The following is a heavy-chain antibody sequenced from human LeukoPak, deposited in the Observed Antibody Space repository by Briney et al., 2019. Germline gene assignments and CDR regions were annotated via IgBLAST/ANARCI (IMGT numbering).Heavy chain of an antibody. CDR1: GYTLTELS. CDR2: FDPEDGET. CDR3: ATLNYYGSGSYYNYGMDV. D-gene: IGHD3-10*01. V-gene: IGHV1-24*01. J-gene: IGHJ6*02. Sequence: ASVKVSCKVSGYTLTELSMHWVRQAPGTGLEWMGGFDPEDGETIYAQKFQGRVTMTEDTSTDTAYMELSSLRSEDTAVYYCATLNYYGSGSYYNYGMDVWGQGTTVTVSS.